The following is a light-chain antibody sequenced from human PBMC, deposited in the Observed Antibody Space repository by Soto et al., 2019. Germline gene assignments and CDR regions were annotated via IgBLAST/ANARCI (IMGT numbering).Light chain of an antibody. Sequence: QSALTQPPSASGSPGQSVTISCTGTSSDIGAYNYVSWYQHHPGKAPKFMIYEVSKRPSGVPDRFSGSKSGNTASLTVSGLQDEDEDDYYCSSYSGSNDFVIFGGGTKLTVL. CDR1: SSDIGAYNY. CDR2: EVS. V-gene: IGLV2-8*01. CDR3: SSYSGSNDFVI. J-gene: IGLJ2*01.